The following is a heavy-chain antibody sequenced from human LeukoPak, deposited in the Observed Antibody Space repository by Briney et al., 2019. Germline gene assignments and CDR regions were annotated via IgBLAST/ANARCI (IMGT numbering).Heavy chain of an antibody. V-gene: IGHV1-24*01. CDR1: GDTLTEVS. CDR2: FDPEDGET. Sequence: ASVKVSCKVSGDTLTEVSMHWVPQAPGKGLEWMGGFDPEDGETIYAQKFQGRVTMTEDTSTDTAYMELSSLRSEDTAVYYCATSRRYDSSPWAFDIWGQGTMVTVSS. CDR3: ATSRRYDSSPWAFDI. J-gene: IGHJ3*02. D-gene: IGHD3-22*01.